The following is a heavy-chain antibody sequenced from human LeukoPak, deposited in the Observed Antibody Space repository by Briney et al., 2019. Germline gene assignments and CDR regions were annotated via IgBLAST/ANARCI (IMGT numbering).Heavy chain of an antibody. CDR2: ISSGSSVI. CDR3: TKDFLIDPL. Sequence: GGSLRLSCRASGFSFSHYSMNWVRQAPGKGLEWVSYISSGSSVIYYADSVEGRFTSSRDNAKNSLYLQMNSLRAEDTAVYYCTKDFLIDPLWGQGTLVTVSS. V-gene: IGHV3-48*04. J-gene: IGHJ4*02. D-gene: IGHD2/OR15-2a*01. CDR1: GFSFSHYS.